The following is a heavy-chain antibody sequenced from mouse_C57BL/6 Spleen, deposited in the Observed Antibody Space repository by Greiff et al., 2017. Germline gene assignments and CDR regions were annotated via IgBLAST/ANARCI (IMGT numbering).Heavy chain of an antibody. Sequence: VQLKESGAELVRPGASVTLSCKASGYTFTDYEMHWVKQTPVHGLEWIGAIDPETGGTAYNQKFKGKAILTADKSSSTAYMELRSLTSEDSAVYYCTRDYGSSYDFDYWGQGTTLTVSS. D-gene: IGHD1-1*01. CDR1: GYTFTDYE. CDR2: IDPETGGT. V-gene: IGHV1-15*01. CDR3: TRDYGSSYDFDY. J-gene: IGHJ2*01.